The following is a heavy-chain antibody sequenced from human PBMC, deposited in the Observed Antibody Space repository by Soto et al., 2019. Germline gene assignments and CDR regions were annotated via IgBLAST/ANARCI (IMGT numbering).Heavy chain of an antibody. V-gene: IGHV4-59*01. CDR3: AREWSAFDY. CDR1: GDSFSRYK. Sequence: PSETLSLTCTVSGDSFSRYKWSWIRQPPGKGLEYIGYMYSSGYTDYNPSLKSRVTMSLDTSKNQYYLKLTSATAADTAVYYCAREWSAFDYWGQGTLVTVSS. J-gene: IGHJ4*02. D-gene: IGHD2-15*01. CDR2: MYSSGYT.